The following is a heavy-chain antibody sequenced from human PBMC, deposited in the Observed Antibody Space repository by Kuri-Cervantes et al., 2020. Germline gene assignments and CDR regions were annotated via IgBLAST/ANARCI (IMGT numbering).Heavy chain of an antibody. J-gene: IGHJ4*02. CDR3: ARYRRGEGKGFDY. CDR2: IYYSGST. Sequence: SETLSLTCTVSGGSISSSSYYWGWIRQPPGKGLEWIGSIYYSGSTYYNPSLKSRVTISVDTSKNQFSLKLSSVTAADTAVYYCARYRRGEGKGFDYWGQGTLVTVSS. CDR1: GGSISSSSYY. D-gene: IGHD1-14*01. V-gene: IGHV4-39*07.